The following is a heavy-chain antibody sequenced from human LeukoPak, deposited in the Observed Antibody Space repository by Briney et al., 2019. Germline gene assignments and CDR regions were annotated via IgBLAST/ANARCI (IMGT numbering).Heavy chain of an antibody. Sequence: GGSLRLSCAASGFTFSSYGMSWVRQAPGKGLEWVSAISGSGGSTYYADSVKGRFTISRDNSKNTLYLQMNSLRAEDTAVYYCARDKEVGATRLDYWGQGTLVTVSS. D-gene: IGHD1-26*01. CDR2: ISGSGGST. V-gene: IGHV3-23*01. CDR1: GFTFSSYG. J-gene: IGHJ4*02. CDR3: ARDKEVGATRLDY.